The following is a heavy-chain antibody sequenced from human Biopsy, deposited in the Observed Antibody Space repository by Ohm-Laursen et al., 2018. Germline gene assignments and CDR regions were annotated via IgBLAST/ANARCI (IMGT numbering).Heavy chain of an antibody. D-gene: IGHD1-26*01. CDR3: ARASASQYYGVDV. Sequence: TQTLTLTCTFSGFSFTTVGMRVTWIRQAPGKALEWLAPIDWAGDTRYSASPKTRLSISKDTFKVQVVLTMTDIDPVDTATYYCARASASQYYGVDVWGQGTSVTVSS. CDR1: GFSFTTVGMR. CDR2: IDWAGDT. J-gene: IGHJ6*02. V-gene: IGHV2-70*04.